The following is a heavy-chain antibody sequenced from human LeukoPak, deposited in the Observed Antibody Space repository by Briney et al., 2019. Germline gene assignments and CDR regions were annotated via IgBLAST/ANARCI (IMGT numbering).Heavy chain of an antibody. J-gene: IGHJ4*02. V-gene: IGHV3-11*06. D-gene: IGHD3-22*01. Sequence: SVKGRFTISRDNAKNSLYLQMNSLRAEDTAVYYCARVRSSGSQDAFDYWGQGTLVTVSS. CDR3: ARVRSSGSQDAFDY.